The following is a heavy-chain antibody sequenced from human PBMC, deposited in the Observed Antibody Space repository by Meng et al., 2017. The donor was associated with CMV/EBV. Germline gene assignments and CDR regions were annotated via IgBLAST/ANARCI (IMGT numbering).Heavy chain of an antibody. V-gene: IGHV1-46*01. J-gene: IGHJ6*02. Sequence: ASVKVSCKASGGTFSSYAISWVRQAPGQGLEWMGIINPSGGSTSYAQKFQGRVTMTRDTSTSTVYMELSSLRSEDTAVYYCARTPDSAPRWVGSPSYYYGMDVWGQGTTVTVSS. CDR3: ARTPDSAPRWVGSPSYYYGMDV. D-gene: IGHD4-23*01. CDR1: GGTFSSYA. CDR2: INPSGGST.